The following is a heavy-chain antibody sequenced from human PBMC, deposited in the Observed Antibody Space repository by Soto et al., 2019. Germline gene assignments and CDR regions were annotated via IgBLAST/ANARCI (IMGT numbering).Heavy chain of an antibody. CDR3: ARGRGYSYGLDP. J-gene: IGHJ5*02. D-gene: IGHD5-18*01. Sequence: QVQLQESGPGLVQPSQTLALTCTVSGDSISSNNNYCSWIRQPPGEGLEWIGFISYSGTTSYSPSLKSRVAISLDTSKNQFSLSLSSVTAADTAVYYCARGRGYSYGLDPWGQGTLVTVSS. CDR1: GDSISSNNNY. V-gene: IGHV4-30-4*01. CDR2: ISYSGTT.